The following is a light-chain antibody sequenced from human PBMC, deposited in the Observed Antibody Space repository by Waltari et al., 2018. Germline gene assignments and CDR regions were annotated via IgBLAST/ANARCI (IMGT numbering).Light chain of an antibody. CDR1: PSPVHSDGNPY. J-gene: IGKJ2*01. Sequence: DVVMTQSPLSLPVTLGQPAAIPCSSRPSPVHSDGNPYLNWFQQRPGQSPRRLIYNVSRRESGVPDRFSGSGSGTDFTLKISRVEAGDVGVYYCMQGSHWPRTFGQGTKLEI. CDR2: NVS. V-gene: IGKV2-30*02. CDR3: MQGSHWPRT.